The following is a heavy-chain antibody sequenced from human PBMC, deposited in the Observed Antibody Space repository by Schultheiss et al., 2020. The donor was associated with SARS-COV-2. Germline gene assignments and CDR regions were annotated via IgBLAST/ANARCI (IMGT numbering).Heavy chain of an antibody. CDR2: ISWNSGSI. J-gene: IGHJ6*02. D-gene: IGHD3-3*01. V-gene: IGHV3-9*01. CDR3: ARGLYYDFWSGYPPLYDMDV. Sequence: GGSLRLSCAASGFTFDDYAMHWVRQAPGKGLEWVSGISWNSGSIGYADSVKGRFTISRDNAKNSLYLQMNSLRAEDTALYYCARGLYYDFWSGYPPLYDMDVWGQGTTVTVS. CDR1: GFTFDDYA.